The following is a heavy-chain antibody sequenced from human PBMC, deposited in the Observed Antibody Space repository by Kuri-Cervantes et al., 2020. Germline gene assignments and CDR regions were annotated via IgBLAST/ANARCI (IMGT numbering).Heavy chain of an antibody. CDR1: GFTFSSYW. Sequence: GGSLRLSCAASGFTFSSYWMSWVRQAPGKGLEWVANIKQDGNEKYYVDSVKGRSTISRDNAKNSLYLQMNSLRAEDTAVYYCATEHRLLWFGELSRYYYYGMDVWGQGTTVTVSS. J-gene: IGHJ6*02. V-gene: IGHV3-7*01. D-gene: IGHD3-10*01. CDR2: IKQDGNEK. CDR3: ATEHRLLWFGELSRYYYYGMDV.